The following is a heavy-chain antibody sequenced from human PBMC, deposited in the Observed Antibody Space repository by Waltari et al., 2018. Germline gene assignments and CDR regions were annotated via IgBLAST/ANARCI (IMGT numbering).Heavy chain of an antibody. V-gene: IGHV4-39*02. CDR3: ATYDGDAMVTAAFDG. Sequence: QLHLQEAGPALVKPSKTLSLTCSVSGGSIISNRHYSAWFRQPPGKGLEWTSTISYTGNTYFKPSLRIRVTISLDMSKNHVSLKVLSVTPADTPAYDCATYDGDAMVTAAFDGGGLGTMVTVSS. J-gene: IGHJ3*01. CDR1: GGSIISNRHY. D-gene: IGHD5-18*01. CDR2: ISYTGNT.